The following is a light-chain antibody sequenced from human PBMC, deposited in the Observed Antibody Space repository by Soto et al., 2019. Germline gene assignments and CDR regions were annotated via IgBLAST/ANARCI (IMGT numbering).Light chain of an antibody. V-gene: IGKV3-20*01. Sequence: EFVLTQSPGTLSLSPGKRATLSCRASQSVSRNYLAWYQQKPSQAPRLLIYGASSRATGIPDRFSGSGSGTDFTLTISRLEPEDFAVYYCQQYGSSPPITFGQGTRLEIK. CDR2: GAS. CDR3: QQYGSSPPIT. J-gene: IGKJ5*01. CDR1: QSVSRNY.